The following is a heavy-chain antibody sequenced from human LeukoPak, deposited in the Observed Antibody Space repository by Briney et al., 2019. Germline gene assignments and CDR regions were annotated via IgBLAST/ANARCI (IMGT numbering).Heavy chain of an antibody. CDR1: TFTFTTYG. Sequence: GGSLRLSCATSTFTFTTYGMHWVRQAPGKGLEWVSFIRSDGSDKFYSDSVRGRFTISRDNSKNTLYLQMNSLRGEDTAVYYCAKDGSNRDIWFDPWGRGTLVTVSS. J-gene: IGHJ5*02. V-gene: IGHV3-30*02. CDR2: IRSDGSDK. CDR3: AKDGSNRDIWFDP. D-gene: IGHD6-13*01.